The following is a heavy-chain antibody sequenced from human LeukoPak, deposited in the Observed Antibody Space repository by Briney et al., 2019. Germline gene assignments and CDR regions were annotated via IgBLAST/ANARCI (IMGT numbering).Heavy chain of an antibody. Sequence: QPGGSLRLSCAASGFTFSSYEMNWVRQAPGKGLEWVSYISSSGSTIYYADSVKGRFTISRDNAKNSLYLQMNSLRAEGTAVYYCARDQRAAVAGTGSYYYYYGMDVWGQGTTVTVSS. D-gene: IGHD6-19*01. V-gene: IGHV3-48*03. J-gene: IGHJ6*02. CDR2: ISSSGSTI. CDR3: ARDQRAAVAGTGSYYYYYGMDV. CDR1: GFTFSSYE.